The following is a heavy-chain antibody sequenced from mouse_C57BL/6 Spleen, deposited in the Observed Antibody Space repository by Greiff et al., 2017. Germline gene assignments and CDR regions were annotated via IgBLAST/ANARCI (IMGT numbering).Heavy chain of an antibody. CDR3: ARDGDITTVVGFEV. CDR2: INYDGSST. Sequence: EVMLVESEGGLVQPGSSMKLSCTASGFTFSDYYMAWVRQVPEKGLEWVANINYDGSSTYYLDSLKSRFIISRDNAKNILYLQMSSLKSEDTATYYCARDGDITTVVGFEVWGTGTTVTVAS. J-gene: IGHJ1*03. D-gene: IGHD1-1*01. CDR1: GFTFSDYY. V-gene: IGHV5-16*01.